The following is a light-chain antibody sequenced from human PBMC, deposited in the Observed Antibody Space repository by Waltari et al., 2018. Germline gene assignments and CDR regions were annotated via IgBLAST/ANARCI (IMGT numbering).Light chain of an antibody. J-gene: IGLJ1*01. CDR3: SSDAGSDYPYV. CDR2: EVN. CDR1: FSDIGSTNF. Sequence: QSALTQPPSASGSPGQSVTISCTGTFSDIGSTNFVSWYHQRAGKAPKLIIYEVNKRPSGVPDLFSGYKSCNTASLAVAGLQAEDETDYYCSSDAGSDYPYVFGTGTKFTVL. V-gene: IGLV2-8*01.